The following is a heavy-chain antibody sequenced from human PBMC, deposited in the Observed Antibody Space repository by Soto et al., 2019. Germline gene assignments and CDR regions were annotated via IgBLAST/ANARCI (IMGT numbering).Heavy chain of an antibody. D-gene: IGHD2-8*02. J-gene: IGHJ4*02. V-gene: IGHV4-30-2*01. CDR2: IYHSGST. Sequence: PSETLSLTYAVSGGSISSGGYSWSWIRQPPGKGLEWIGYIYHSGSTYYNPSLKSRVTISVDRSKNQFSLKLTSVTAADTAVYYCARDKITGLFDYWGQGTQVTVSS. CDR3: ARDKITGLFDY. CDR1: GGSISSGGYS.